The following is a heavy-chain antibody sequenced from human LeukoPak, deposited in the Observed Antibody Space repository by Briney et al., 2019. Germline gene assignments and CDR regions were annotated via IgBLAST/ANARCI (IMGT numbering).Heavy chain of an antibody. V-gene: IGHV3-66*01. Sequence: PGGSLRLSCAVSGFTVSSNYMSWVRQAPGKGLEWVSVFYSGGSTYYADSVKGRFTISRDNSKNTLYLQMNSLRAEGTAVYYCARDGVAGTSDAFDIWGQGTMVTVSS. D-gene: IGHD6-19*01. CDR1: GFTVSSNY. J-gene: IGHJ3*02. CDR2: FYSGGST. CDR3: ARDGVAGTSDAFDI.